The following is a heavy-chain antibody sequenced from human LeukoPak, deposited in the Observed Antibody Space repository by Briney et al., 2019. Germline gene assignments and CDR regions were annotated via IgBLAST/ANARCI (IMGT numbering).Heavy chain of an antibody. CDR3: AGGILGAGY. V-gene: IGHV3-33*01. Sequence: GGSLRLSCAAPGFTFSNYVMHWVRPAPGKGLDWVAVIWYDGSNKYYADSVKGRFTISRDNSKNTLYLQMNSLRAEDTAVYYCAGGILGAGYWGQGILVTVSS. J-gene: IGHJ4*02. D-gene: IGHD1-14*01. CDR2: IWYDGSNK. CDR1: GFTFSNYV.